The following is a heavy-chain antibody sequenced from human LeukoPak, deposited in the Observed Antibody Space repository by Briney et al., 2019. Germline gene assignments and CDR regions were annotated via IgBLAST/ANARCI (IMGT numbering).Heavy chain of an antibody. Sequence: SETLSLTCTVSGGSISSRSYCWSWIRQPAGKGLEWIGHVHISGSTNYNSSLKSRVTISVDTPKNQFSLKLSSVTAADTAVYYCARDQYYGSGCYMDVWGKETTVTISS. CDR3: ARDQYYGSGCYMDV. J-gene: IGHJ6*03. D-gene: IGHD3-10*01. CDR1: GGSISSRSYC. CDR2: VHISGST. V-gene: IGHV4-61*10.